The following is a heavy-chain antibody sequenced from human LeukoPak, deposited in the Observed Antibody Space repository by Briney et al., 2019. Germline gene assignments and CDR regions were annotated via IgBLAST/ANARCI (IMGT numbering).Heavy chain of an antibody. CDR3: AKADGSGFNWNFDY. CDR1: GFTFSSYA. CDR2: ISGSGSGT. Sequence: GGSLRLSCAASGFTFSSYAMNWVRQAPGKGLEWASGISGSGSGTYYADSVKGRFIISRDNARNTLYLRMNRVRAEDTAVYYCAKADGSGFNWNFDYWGQGTLVTVSS. J-gene: IGHJ4*02. D-gene: IGHD1-1*01. V-gene: IGHV3-23*01.